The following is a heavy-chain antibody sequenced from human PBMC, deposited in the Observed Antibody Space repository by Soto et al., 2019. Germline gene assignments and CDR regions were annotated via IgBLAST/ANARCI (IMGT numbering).Heavy chain of an antibody. V-gene: IGHV3-33*01. CDR2: IWYDGSNK. CDR3: ARDASRAWFDP. J-gene: IGHJ5*02. Sequence: GGSLRLSCAASGFTFSSYGMHWVRQAPGKGLEWVAVIWYDGSNKYYADSVKGRFTISRDNSKNTLYLQMNSLRAEDTAVYYCARDASRAWFDPWGQGTLVTVSS. CDR1: GFTFSSYG.